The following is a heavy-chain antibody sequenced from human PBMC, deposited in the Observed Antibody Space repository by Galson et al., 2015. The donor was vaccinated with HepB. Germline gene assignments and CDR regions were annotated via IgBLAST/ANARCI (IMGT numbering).Heavy chain of an antibody. CDR1: GFTFDAYS. CDR3: ARERGGTTGPTGVYWDYFDY. V-gene: IGHV3-48*01. D-gene: IGHD1-1*01. CDR2: ISKSGSAT. J-gene: IGHJ4*02. Sequence: SLRLSCAAAGFTFDAYSMHWVRQATGLGLEWIAYISKSGSATYYADSVEGRFAISRDNAKNSLYLQMNSLRPEDTAVYYCARERGGTTGPTGVYWDYFDYWGQGALVPVSP.